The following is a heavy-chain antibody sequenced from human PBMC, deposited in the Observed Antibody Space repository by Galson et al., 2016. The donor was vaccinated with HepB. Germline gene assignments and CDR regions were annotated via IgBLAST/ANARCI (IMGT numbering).Heavy chain of an antibody. CDR2: ISGSADTA. J-gene: IGHJ4*02. CDR3: VRSDCIFTTCYILDY. D-gene: IGHD2-2*02. Sequence: SLRLSCAASGFTFRNHAMNWVRQAPGRGLEWVSSISGSADTADSADSVKGRFAILRDSSKNTLYLQMNSLRAEDTALYYCVRSDCIFTTCYILDYWGRGTQVTVSS. CDR1: GFTFRNHA. V-gene: IGHV3-23*01.